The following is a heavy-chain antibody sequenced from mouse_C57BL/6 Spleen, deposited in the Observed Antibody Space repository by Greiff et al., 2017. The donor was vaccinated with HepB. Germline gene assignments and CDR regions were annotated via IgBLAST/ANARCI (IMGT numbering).Heavy chain of an antibody. Sequence: QVQLQQPGAELVMPGASVKLSCKASGYTFTSYWMHWVKQRPGQGLEWIGEIDPSDSYTNYNQKFKGKSTLTVDKSSSTAYMQLSSLTSEDSAVYYCARSSTTVVDYWYFDVWGTGITVTVSS. CDR2: IDPSDSYT. J-gene: IGHJ1*03. D-gene: IGHD1-1*01. V-gene: IGHV1-69*01. CDR3: ARSSTTVVDYWYFDV. CDR1: GYTFTSYW.